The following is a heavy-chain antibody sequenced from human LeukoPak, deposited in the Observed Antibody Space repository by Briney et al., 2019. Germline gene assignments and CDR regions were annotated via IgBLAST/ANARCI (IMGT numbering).Heavy chain of an antibody. CDR3: ARDEGDSSGYYPGL. CDR1: AFTLSTYG. Sequence: GGSLRLSCAASAFTLSTYGMHWVRQAPGKGLEWVAAIWHDGSRKYYAESVKGRFTISRDNARNTVYVQMNSLRAEDTAVYYCARDEGDSSGYYPGLWGQGTLVTVSS. V-gene: IGHV3-33*01. CDR2: IWHDGSRK. D-gene: IGHD3-22*01. J-gene: IGHJ1*01.